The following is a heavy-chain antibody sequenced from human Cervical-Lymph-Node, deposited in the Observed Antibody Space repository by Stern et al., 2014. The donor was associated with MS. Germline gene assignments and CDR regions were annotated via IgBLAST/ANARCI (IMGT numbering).Heavy chain of an antibody. CDR2: ILPGDSDT. D-gene: IGHD1-26*01. J-gene: IGHJ4*02. CDR3: AALVRGSYFY. V-gene: IGHV5-51*01. Sequence: EVQLVESGAEMKKPGESLKISCKGSGYSFTLYWIGWVRQMPGKGLEWWVIILPGDSDTRYSLSFQGQVTISADKSISTAYLQWSSLKASDTAMYYCAALVRGSYFYWGQGTLVTVSS. CDR1: GYSFTLYW.